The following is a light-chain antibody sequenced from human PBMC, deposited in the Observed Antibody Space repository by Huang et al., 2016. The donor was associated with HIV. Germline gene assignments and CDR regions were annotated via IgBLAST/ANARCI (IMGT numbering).Light chain of an antibody. CDR2: WAS. CDR1: QSVLSSATNKNY. V-gene: IGKV4-1*01. CDR3: QQYYTSPQT. J-gene: IGKJ1*01. Sequence: DIVMTQSPDSLAVSLGEAATLTCRSSQSVLSSATNKNYLAWFQQKSGQSPKLLMFWASTREAGVPDRFRGSGSGTHFTLTINNVKTEDVAIYYCQQYYTSPQTFGPGTRVEI.